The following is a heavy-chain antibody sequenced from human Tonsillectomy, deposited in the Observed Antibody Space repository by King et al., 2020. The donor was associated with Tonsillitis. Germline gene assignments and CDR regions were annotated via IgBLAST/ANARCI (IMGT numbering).Heavy chain of an antibody. Sequence: QLVQSGAEVKKPGESLKISCKGSGYSFTSYWIAWVRQMPGKGLEWMGIIYPGDSESRYSPSFQGQVTISVDKSISTAYLQWSSLKASDTAMYYCARQRLRNNDILTGLFDYWGQGTLVTVSS. CDR1: GYSFTSYW. J-gene: IGHJ4*02. V-gene: IGHV5-51*01. D-gene: IGHD3-9*01. CDR2: IYPGDSES. CDR3: ARQRLRNNDILTGLFDY.